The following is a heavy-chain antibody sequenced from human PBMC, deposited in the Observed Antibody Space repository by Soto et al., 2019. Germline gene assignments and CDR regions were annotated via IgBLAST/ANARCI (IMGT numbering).Heavy chain of an antibody. CDR3: TIVRVEDSDIDP. D-gene: IGHD5-12*01. CDR2: MSYDGSDT. J-gene: IGHJ5*02. V-gene: IGHV3-30*02. Sequence: VGSLILSCLGSGFIFSNNVMHCVRQTPGKGLEWVAFMSYDGSDTFYADSVKGRFTISRDNSKKNLFLHMSNLRDEDTAMYYCTIVRVEDSDIDPWGQGTLVNVSS. CDR1: GFIFSNNV.